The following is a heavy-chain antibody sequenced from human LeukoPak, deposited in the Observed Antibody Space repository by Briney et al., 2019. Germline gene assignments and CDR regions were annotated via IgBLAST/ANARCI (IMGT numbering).Heavy chain of an antibody. CDR3: AKGRDYGSGKWGYFEY. D-gene: IGHD3-10*01. V-gene: IGHV3-23*01. J-gene: IGHJ4*02. Sequence: GGSLRLSCAASGFTFSSYALSWVRQAPGKGLEWVSGICGSGGSKYYADSVKGRLTISRDNSKNTLYLQMNSLRAEDTAVYYCAKGRDYGSGKWGYFEYWGQGTLVTVSS. CDR1: GFTFSSYA. CDR2: ICGSGGSK.